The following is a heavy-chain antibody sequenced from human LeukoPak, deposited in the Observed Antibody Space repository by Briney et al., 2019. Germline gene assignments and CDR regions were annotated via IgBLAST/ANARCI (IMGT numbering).Heavy chain of an antibody. J-gene: IGHJ4*02. CDR2: ISSSSSYI. D-gene: IGHD5-18*01. CDR1: GFTFDDYG. Sequence: RTGGSLRLSCAASGFTFDDYGMSWVRQVPGKGLEWVSSISSSSSYIYYADSVKGRFTISRDNAKNSLYLQMNSLRAEDTAVYYCARTRIQLWSGGYYFDYWGQGTLVTVSS. CDR3: ARTRIQLWSGGYYFDY. V-gene: IGHV3-21*01.